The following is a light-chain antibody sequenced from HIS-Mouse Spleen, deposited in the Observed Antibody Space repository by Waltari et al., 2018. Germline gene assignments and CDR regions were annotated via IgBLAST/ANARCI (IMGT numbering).Light chain of an antibody. CDR3: MQGIHLPWT. J-gene: IGKJ1*01. V-gene: IGKV2-29*03. CDR2: EVS. CDR1: QSLLHSDGKTY. Sequence: DIVMTQTPLSLSVTPGQPASISCKSSQSLLHSDGKTYLYWYLQKPGQSPQLLIYEVSSRLSGVPDRLRGSGSGTDFTLKSSRVEAEDVGVYYCMQGIHLPWTFGQGTKVEIK.